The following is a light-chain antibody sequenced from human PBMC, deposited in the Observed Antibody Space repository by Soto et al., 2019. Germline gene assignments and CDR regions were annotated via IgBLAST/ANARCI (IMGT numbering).Light chain of an antibody. V-gene: IGKV3-11*01. J-gene: IGKJ3*01. CDR3: QQRSNWPEFT. CDR2: DAS. CDR1: QTIGNN. Sequence: EIMLSQSPGTVSVSPGERATLSCRASQTIGNNLAWYQQKPGQAPRLLIYDASNRATGIPARFSGSGSGTDFTLTISSLEPEDFAVYYCQQRSNWPEFTFGPGTKVDI.